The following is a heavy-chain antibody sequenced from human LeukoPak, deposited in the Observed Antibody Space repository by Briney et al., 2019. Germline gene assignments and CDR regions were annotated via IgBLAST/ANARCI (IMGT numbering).Heavy chain of an antibody. CDR3: RTYCSSTSCYGAGALYYYGKDV. J-gene: IGHJ6*02. CDR1: GYTLTELS. D-gene: IGHD2-2*01. Sequence: ASVKVSCKVSGYTLTELSMHWVRQAPGKGLEWMGGFDPEDGETIYAQKFQGRVTMTEDTSTDTAYMELSSLRSEDTAVYYCRTYCSSTSCYGAGALYYYGKDVWGQGTTVTVSS. V-gene: IGHV1-24*01. CDR2: FDPEDGET.